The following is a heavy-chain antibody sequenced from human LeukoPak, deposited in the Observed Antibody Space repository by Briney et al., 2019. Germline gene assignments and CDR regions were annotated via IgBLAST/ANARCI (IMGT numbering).Heavy chain of an antibody. CDR1: VCTFSSYA. CDR3: ARDLTSGYFHGDY. D-gene: IGHD3-22*01. V-gene: IGHV1-69*05. J-gene: IGHJ4*02. CDR2: IIPIFGTA. Sequence: SVKVSCKASVCTFSSYAISWVRQAPGQGLEWMGRIIPIFGTANYAQKFQGRVTITTDESTSTAYMELSSLRSEDTAVYYCARDLTSGYFHGDYWGQGTLVTVSS.